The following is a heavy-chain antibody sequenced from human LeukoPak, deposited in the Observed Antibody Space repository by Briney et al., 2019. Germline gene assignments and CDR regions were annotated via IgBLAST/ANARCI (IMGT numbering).Heavy chain of an antibody. J-gene: IGHJ4*02. CDR3: ARSYYDFWSGYYTGWYFDY. V-gene: IGHV1-18*01. Sequence: GASVKVSCKASGYTFTSYGISWVRQAPGQGLERMGWISAYNGNTNYAQKLQGRVTMTTDTSTSTAYMELRSLRSDDTAVYYCARSYYDFWSGYYTGWYFDYWGQGTLVTVSS. D-gene: IGHD3-3*01. CDR2: ISAYNGNT. CDR1: GYTFTSYG.